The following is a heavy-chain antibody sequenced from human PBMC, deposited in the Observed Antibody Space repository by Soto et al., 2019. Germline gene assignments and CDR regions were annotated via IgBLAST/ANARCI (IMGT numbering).Heavy chain of an antibody. CDR1: GGSITSSGYY. CDR2: IYYRGST. CDR3: AGATSTIFGRHRFH. J-gene: IGHJ4*02. D-gene: IGHD3-3*01. V-gene: IGHV4-31*03. Sequence: QVQLQESGPGLVKPSQTLSLTCTVSGGSITSSGYYWTWTRQHPGTGLEWIGNIYYRGSTYYNPSLKSRINISIDTSKNQFSLRVTSVTAADTAVYYCAGATSTIFGRHRFHWGQGTPVTVSS.